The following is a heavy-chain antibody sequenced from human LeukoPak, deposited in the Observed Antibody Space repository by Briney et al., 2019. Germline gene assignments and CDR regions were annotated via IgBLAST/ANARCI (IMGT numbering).Heavy chain of an antibody. CDR2: IWYDGSKK. CDR3: ARDSSGRYYDY. D-gene: IGHD1-26*01. CDR1: GFTFSTYA. J-gene: IGHJ4*02. V-gene: IGHV3-33*02. Sequence: GGSLRLSCAASGFTFSTYAMSWVRQAPGKGLEWVAVIWYDGSKKYYTDSARGRFTISRDNSKNTLFLQMNSLSAEDTAVYYCARDSSGRYYDYWGQGTLVTVSS.